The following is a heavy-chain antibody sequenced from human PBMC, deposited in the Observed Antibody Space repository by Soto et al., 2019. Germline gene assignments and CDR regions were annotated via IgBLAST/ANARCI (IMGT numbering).Heavy chain of an antibody. CDR3: ARVLRSVPADAFDI. D-gene: IGHD6-19*01. J-gene: IGHJ3*02. V-gene: IGHV1-18*01. CDR1: GYIFTSYG. Sequence: ASVKVSCKASGYIFTSYGITWVRQAPGQGLEWMGWTGAFNGDPKYAQKFQGRVTMTTDTSTNTAYMELRSLRSDDTAVYYCARVLRSVPADAFDIWGQGTMVTVSS. CDR2: TGAFNGDP.